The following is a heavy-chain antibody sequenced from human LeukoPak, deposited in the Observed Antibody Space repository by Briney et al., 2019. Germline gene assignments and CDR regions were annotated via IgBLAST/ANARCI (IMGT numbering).Heavy chain of an antibody. CDR2: ISAYNGNT. V-gene: IGHV1-18*01. CDR1: GYTYTSYG. J-gene: IGHJ5*02. CDR3: ATNYCSGGSCYPNWFDP. D-gene: IGHD2-15*01. Sequence: VASVKVSCKASGYTYTSYGISWVRQAPGQGLEWMGWISAYNGNTNYAQKFQGRVTMTEDTSTNTAYMALSSLRSEDTAVYYCATNYCSGGSCYPNWFDPWGQGTLVTVSS.